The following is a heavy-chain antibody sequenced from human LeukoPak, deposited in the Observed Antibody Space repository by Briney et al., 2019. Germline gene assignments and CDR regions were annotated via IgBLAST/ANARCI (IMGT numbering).Heavy chain of an antibody. CDR2: ISGSGGSS. Sequence: GGSLRLSCAASGFTFSSYAMSWVSQAPGKGLEWVSAISGSGGSSYYADSVKGRFTISRDNSKNTLYLQMNSLRAEDTAVYYCAKSGGGSYDSSGYYYWAYYYGWDVWAKGTTVTVSS. J-gene: IGHJ6*04. V-gene: IGHV3-23*01. CDR3: AKSGGGSYDSSGYYYWAYYYGWDV. CDR1: GFTFSSYA. D-gene: IGHD3-22*01.